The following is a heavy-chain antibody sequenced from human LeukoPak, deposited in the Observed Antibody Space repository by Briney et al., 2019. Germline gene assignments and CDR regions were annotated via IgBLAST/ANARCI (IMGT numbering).Heavy chain of an antibody. CDR3: ARDPIRSGSLDY. CDR2: FKGDENSI. J-gene: IGHJ4*02. D-gene: IGHD3-10*01. V-gene: IGHV3-74*01. CDR1: GFTFSSYT. Sequence: GGSLRLSCAASGFTFSSYTINWVRQAPGKGLVWVSRFKGDENSINYADSVKGRFTISSDNAKNSLYLQMNSLRAEDTAVYYCARDPIRSGSLDYWGQGTLVTVSS.